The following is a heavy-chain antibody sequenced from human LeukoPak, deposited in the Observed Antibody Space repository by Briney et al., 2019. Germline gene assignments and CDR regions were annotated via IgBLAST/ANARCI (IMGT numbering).Heavy chain of an antibody. J-gene: IGHJ4*02. CDR1: GFTFSSYW. D-gene: IGHD2-2*01. CDR3: ARGKKYQLLMTFDY. CDR2: IKQDGSEK. Sequence: QPGGSLRLSCAASGFTFSSYWMSWVRQAPGKGLEWVANIKQDGSEKYYVDSVKGRFTISRDNAKNSLYLQMNSLRAEDTAVYYCARGKKYQLLMTFDYWGQGTLVTVSS. V-gene: IGHV3-7*03.